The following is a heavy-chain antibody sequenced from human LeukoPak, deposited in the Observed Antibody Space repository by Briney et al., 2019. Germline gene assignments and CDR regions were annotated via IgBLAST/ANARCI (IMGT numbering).Heavy chain of an antibody. CDR1: GFTFSSHW. J-gene: IGHJ4*02. Sequence: GGSLRLSCAASGFTFSSHWMNWVRQAPGKGLEWVANIKQDGSDKYYVDSVKGRFTISRDNAKNSLYLQMNSLRVEDTAVYYCARGGIQVWSTVTDFWGQGTLVTVSS. V-gene: IGHV3-7*01. CDR2: IKQDGSDK. CDR3: ARGGIQVWSTVTDF. D-gene: IGHD5-18*01.